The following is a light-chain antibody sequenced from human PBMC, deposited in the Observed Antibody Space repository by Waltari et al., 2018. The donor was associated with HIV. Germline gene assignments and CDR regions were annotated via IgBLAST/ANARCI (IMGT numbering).Light chain of an antibody. Sequence: QSALTQPRSVSGSPGQSVTISCSGPSSDVGGYNYVSWYQQHPGNAPKLMIYDVTERPSGVPDRFSGSKSGNTASLTISGLQADDEADYYCCSYAGRYTWVFGGGTELTVL. V-gene: IGLV2-11*01. CDR2: DVT. CDR3: CSYAGRYTWV. CDR1: SSDVGGYNY. J-gene: IGLJ3*02.